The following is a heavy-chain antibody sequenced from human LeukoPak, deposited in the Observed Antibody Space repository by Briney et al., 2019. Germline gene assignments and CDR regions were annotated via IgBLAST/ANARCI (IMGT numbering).Heavy chain of an antibody. CDR3: ARGLVEMATRYFDL. D-gene: IGHD5-24*01. V-gene: IGHV3-74*01. CDR2: INSDGGST. Sequence: PGGSLRLSCAASGFTFSSYWMHWVRQAPGKGLVWVSRINSDGGSTSYADSVKGRFTISRDNAKNTLYLQMNSLRAEDTAVYYCARGLVEMATRYFDLWGRGTLVTVSS. CDR1: GFTFSSYW. J-gene: IGHJ2*01.